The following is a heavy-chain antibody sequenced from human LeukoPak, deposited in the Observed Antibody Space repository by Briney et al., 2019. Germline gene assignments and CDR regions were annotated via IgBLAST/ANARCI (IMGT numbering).Heavy chain of an antibody. D-gene: IGHD2-15*01. CDR1: GFTFSSYA. CDR2: ISGSGSTT. V-gene: IGHV3-23*01. J-gene: IGHJ5*02. CDR3: ARSDSYTWFDP. Sequence: GGSLRLSCAASGFTFSSYAMTWVRQAPGKGLEWVSGISGSGSTTYYADSVKGRFTIARDNSKSTLYLQMNSLRAEDTAVYYCARSDSYTWFDPWGQGTLVTVSS.